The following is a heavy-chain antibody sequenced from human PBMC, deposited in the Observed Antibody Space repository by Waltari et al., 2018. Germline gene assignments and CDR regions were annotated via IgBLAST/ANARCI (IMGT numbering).Heavy chain of an antibody. Sequence: LSCAASEFIFSNYEMNWVRQTPGKGLEWISYISSSGGTIYYAASVEGRFTISRDNAKKSLYLQMNSLRAEDTAVYYCARDQEIIVGGMDVWGQGTAVTVSS. CDR3: ARDQEIIVGGMDV. J-gene: IGHJ6*02. CDR2: ISSSGGTI. V-gene: IGHV3-48*03. CDR1: EFIFSNYE. D-gene: IGHD3-22*01.